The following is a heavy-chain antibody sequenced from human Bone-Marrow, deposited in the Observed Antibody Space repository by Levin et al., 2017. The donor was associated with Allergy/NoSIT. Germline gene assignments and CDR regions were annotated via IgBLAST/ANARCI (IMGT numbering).Heavy chain of an antibody. V-gene: IGHV3-48*02. CDR1: GFTFNTYS. Sequence: SGGSLRLSCAASGFTFNTYSMNWVRQAPGKGLQWVSYISTSSRTMYYADSVKGRFTISRDDAEHSLYLEMSSLRDEDTAVYFCARGGFYDRSGPGGYSYRGMDVWGHGTTVTVSS. D-gene: IGHD3-22*01. CDR2: ISTSSRTM. CDR3: ARGGFYDRSGPGGYSYRGMDV. J-gene: IGHJ6*02.